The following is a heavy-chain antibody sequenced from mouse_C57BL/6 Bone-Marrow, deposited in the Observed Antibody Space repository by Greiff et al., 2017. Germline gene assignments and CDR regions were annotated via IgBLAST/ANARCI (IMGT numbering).Heavy chain of an antibody. CDR2: IRNKANGYTT. D-gene: IGHD1-1*01. CDR3: ASHTVVATRYAMDY. J-gene: IGHJ4*01. V-gene: IGHV7-3*01. Sequence: DVMLVESGGGLVQPGGSLSLSCAASGFTFTAYYMSWVRQPPGTALEWLGFIRNKANGYTTEYRASVKGRFTISRDNSQSILYLQMNALRAEDSATYYCASHTVVATRYAMDYWGQGTSVTVSS. CDR1: GFTFTAYY.